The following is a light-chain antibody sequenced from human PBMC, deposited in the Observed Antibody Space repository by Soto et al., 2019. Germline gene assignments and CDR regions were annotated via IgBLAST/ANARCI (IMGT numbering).Light chain of an antibody. J-gene: IGKJ5*01. CDR2: WAS. CDR3: QHHYSTPPT. CDR1: QSVLYSSNNKNY. Sequence: DIVMTQSPDPLAVSLGERATINCKSSQSVLYSSNNKNYLLWYQQKPGQPPKLLISWASTRESGVPDRFSGSGSGTDFTLTISSLQAEDVAVYYCQHHYSTPPTFGQGTRLEIK. V-gene: IGKV4-1*01.